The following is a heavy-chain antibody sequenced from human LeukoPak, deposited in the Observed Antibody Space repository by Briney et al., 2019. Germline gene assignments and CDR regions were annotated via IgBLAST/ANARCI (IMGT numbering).Heavy chain of an antibody. V-gene: IGHV3-53*01. D-gene: IGHD6-13*01. Sequence: GGSLRLSCAASGFTVSSNYMSWVRQAPGKGLEWVSVIYSGGNTYYADSVKGRFTISRDNSRNTMDLQMNSLRAEDTAVYYCARCDSSSWYGIDYWGQGTLVTVSS. CDR2: IYSGGNT. CDR3: ARCDSSSWYGIDY. CDR1: GFTVSSNY. J-gene: IGHJ4*02.